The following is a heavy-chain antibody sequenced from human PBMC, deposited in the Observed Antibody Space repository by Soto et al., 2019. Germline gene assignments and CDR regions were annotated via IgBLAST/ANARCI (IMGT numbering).Heavy chain of an antibody. CDR3: ARDLGFCSTTTCYPWFDP. Sequence: PSETLSLTCTVSGGSISNYYWSWIRQPPGKGLEWIGYTYYSGNTNYNPSLKSRVTISVDTSRNQFSLKLTSVTAADTAVYYCARDLGFCSTTTCYPWFDPWGQATLVTVSS. CDR1: GGSISNYY. CDR2: TYYSGNT. D-gene: IGHD2-2*01. J-gene: IGHJ5*02. V-gene: IGHV4-59*01.